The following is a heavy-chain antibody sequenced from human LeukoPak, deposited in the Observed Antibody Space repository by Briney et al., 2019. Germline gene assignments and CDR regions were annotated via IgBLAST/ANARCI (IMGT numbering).Heavy chain of an antibody. CDR1: GYTFTSYD. V-gene: IGHV1-8*01. J-gene: IGHJ4*02. Sequence: ASVKVSCKASGYTFTSYDINWVRQATGQGLEWMGWMNPNSGNTGYAQRFQGRVTMTRNTSISTAYMELSSLRSEDTAVYYCARERGRVATIDYWGQGTLVTVSS. CDR2: MNPNSGNT. D-gene: IGHD5-12*01. CDR3: ARERGRVATIDY.